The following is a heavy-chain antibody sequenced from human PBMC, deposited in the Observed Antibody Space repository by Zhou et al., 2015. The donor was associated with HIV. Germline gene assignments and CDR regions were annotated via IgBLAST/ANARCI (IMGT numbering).Heavy chain of an antibody. CDR3: AREGWGSWYFDL. J-gene: IGHJ2*01. CDR2: INPLFDIE. CDR1: GGTFSGSE. D-gene: IGHD7-27*01. Sequence: QVQLVQSGTEVKKPGSSVRVSCKASGGTFSGSEISWVRQAPGQGLEWMGGINPLFDIENYAQRFRGRVTITADKSTSTAYMDLSSLRSEDTAVYYCAREGWGSWYFDLWGRGTLVSVSS. V-gene: IGHV1-69*17.